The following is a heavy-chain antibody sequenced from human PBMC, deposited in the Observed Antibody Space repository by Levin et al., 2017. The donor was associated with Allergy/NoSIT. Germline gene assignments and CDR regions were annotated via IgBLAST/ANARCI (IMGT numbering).Heavy chain of an antibody. V-gene: IGHV4-39*01. CDR3: ASRTYRD. Sequence: TSETLSLTCTVSGGFISGSTYYWGWIRQPPGKGLEWIGSTYHDGSTYYNPSLESRVSVSVDTSRNQFSLKVRSVTATDTAVYYCASRTYRDWGQGTLVTVSS. CDR2: TYHDGST. D-gene: IGHD2-21*01. J-gene: IGHJ4*02. CDR1: GGFISGSTYY.